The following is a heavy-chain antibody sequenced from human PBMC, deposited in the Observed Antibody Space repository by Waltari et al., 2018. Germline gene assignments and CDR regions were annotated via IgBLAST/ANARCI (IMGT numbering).Heavy chain of an antibody. V-gene: IGHV3-21*01. J-gene: IGHJ3*02. CDR2: ISSSSSYI. CDR3: ARIRHYDSSGHDDAFDI. Sequence: EVQLVESGGGLVKPGGSLRLSCAASGFTFSSYSMNWVRQAPGKGLEWVSSISSSSSYIYYADSVKGRFTISRDNAKNSLYLQMNSLRAEDTAVYYCARIRHYDSSGHDDAFDIWGQGTMVTVSS. D-gene: IGHD3-22*01. CDR1: GFTFSSYS.